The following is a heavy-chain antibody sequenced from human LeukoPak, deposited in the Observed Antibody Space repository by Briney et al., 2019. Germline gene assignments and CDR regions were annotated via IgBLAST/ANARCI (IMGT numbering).Heavy chain of an antibody. CDR3: SRDDGPFGGVRFDH. V-gene: IGHV1-18*01. CDR1: GYTFTAYG. CDR2: ISANNGNT. Sequence: GASVKVSCKASGYTFTAYGISWVRQAPGQGPEWMGWISANNGNTNYAQRVQGRVTMTRDTSTSTAYMELRSLRYDDTAVYYCSRDDGPFGGVRFDHWGQGTLVTVSS. D-gene: IGHD3-16*01. J-gene: IGHJ4*02.